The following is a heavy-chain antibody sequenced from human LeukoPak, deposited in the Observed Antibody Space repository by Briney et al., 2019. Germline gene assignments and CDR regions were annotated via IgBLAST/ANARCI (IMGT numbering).Heavy chain of an antibody. CDR2: ISGSGGST. CDR3: VLGGDYGASLY. Sequence: GGSLRLSCAASGFTFSRNWMTWVRQAPGKGLEWVSAISGSGGSTYYADSVKGRFTISRDNSKNTLYLQMNSLRAEDTAVYYCVLGGDYGASLYWGQGPLVTVPS. J-gene: IGHJ4*02. CDR1: GFTFSRNW. V-gene: IGHV3-23*01. D-gene: IGHD4-17*01.